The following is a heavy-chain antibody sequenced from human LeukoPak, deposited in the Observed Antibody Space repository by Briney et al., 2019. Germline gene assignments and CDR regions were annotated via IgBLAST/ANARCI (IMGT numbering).Heavy chain of an antibody. CDR2: INWNGGNT. CDR3: AKVYVWNEYYFDY. CDR1: GFTFDDYG. J-gene: IGHJ4*02. Sequence: GGSLRLSCAASGFTFDDYGMSWVRQAPGKGLEWVSGINWNGGNTYYADSVKGRFTISRDNSKNTLYLQMNSLRAEDTAVYYCAKVYVWNEYYFDYWGQGTLVTVSS. D-gene: IGHD1-1*01. V-gene: IGHV3-20*04.